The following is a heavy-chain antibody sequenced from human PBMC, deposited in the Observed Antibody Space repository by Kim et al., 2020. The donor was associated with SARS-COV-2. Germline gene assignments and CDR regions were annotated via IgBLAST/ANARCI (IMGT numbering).Heavy chain of an antibody. CDR3: ARACRIAAAEAHAFDI. CDR1: GGSVSSGSYY. V-gene: IGHV4-61*01. J-gene: IGHJ3*02. Sequence: SETLSLTCTVSGGSVSSGSYYWSWIRQPPGKGLEWIGYIYYSGSTNYNPSLKSRVTISVDTSKNQFSLKLSSVTAADTAVYYCARACRIAAAEAHAFDIWGQGTMVTVSS. CDR2: IYYSGST. D-gene: IGHD6-13*01.